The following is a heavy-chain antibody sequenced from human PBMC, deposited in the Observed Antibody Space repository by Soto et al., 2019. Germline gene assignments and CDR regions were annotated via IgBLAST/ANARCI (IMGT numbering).Heavy chain of an antibody. J-gene: IGHJ4*02. D-gene: IGHD4-17*01. CDR1: GFTFDDYA. V-gene: IGHV3-9*01. CDR3: AKARMDYGVLGFDY. Sequence: GGSLRLSCAASGFTFDDYAMHWVRQAPGKGLEWVSGISWNSGSIGYADSVKGRFTISRDNAKNSLYLQMNSLRAEDTALYYCAKARMDYGVLGFDYWGQGTLVTVSS. CDR2: ISWNSGSI.